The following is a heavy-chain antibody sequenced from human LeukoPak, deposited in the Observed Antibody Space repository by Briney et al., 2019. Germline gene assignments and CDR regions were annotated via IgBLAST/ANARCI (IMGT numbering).Heavy chain of an antibody. J-gene: IGHJ4*02. Sequence: PGGSLRLSCTASGFTFGDYAMSWVRQAPGKGVEGVGFMRSKAYGGTTEYAASVKGRFTISRDDSKSIAYLQMSNLKTDDTAVYYCTRAAPWYCSSTSCYDDYWGQGALVTVSS. V-gene: IGHV3-49*04. CDR2: MRSKAYGGTT. CDR3: TRAAPWYCSSTSCYDDY. D-gene: IGHD2-2*01. CDR1: GFTFGDYA.